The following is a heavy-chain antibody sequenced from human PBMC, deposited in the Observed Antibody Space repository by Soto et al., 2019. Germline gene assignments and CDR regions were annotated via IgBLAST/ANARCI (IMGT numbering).Heavy chain of an antibody. CDR3: ARMGDVPYYYYGLDV. D-gene: IGHD3-16*01. V-gene: IGHV1-18*01. J-gene: IGHJ6*02. CDR2: ISGYNANT. Sequence: QVQLAQSGAEVKKPGASVKVSCKASGYSFTRYGISWVRQAPGQGLEWMGWISGYNANTNYPENLQGRVTMTTDTSTSTAYMEVRNLISDDTAVYYCARMGDVPYYYYGLDVWGQGTTVTGSS. CDR1: GYSFTRYG.